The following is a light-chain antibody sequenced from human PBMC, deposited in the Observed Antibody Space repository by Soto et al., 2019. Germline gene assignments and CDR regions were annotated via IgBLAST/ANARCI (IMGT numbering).Light chain of an antibody. V-gene: IGKV1-5*02. Sequence: DIQMTQSPSSLSASVGARLSIISRASQSVSTRLAWYQQQPGKAPKVMSYEASSWAGGVPSRFTGSGSGTDFTLTISSLQPEDFATYYCQQSYRTPLTFGGGTKVDIK. CDR1: QSVSTR. J-gene: IGKJ4*01. CDR2: EAS. CDR3: QQSYRTPLT.